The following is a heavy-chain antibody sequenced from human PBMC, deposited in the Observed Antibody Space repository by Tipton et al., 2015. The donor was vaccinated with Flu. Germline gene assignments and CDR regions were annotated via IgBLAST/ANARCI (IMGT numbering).Heavy chain of an antibody. CDR1: GYTFINYG. CDR3: ARDIGSGWGFDS. Sequence: VQLVQSGAEVKKPGASVKVSCKASGYTFINYGIGWVRQAPGQGLEWMGWISAYNGATNYAQNLQGRLTMTTDTSTSTAYMELRSLRSDDTAVFYCARDIGSGWGFDSWGQGTLVTVSS. J-gene: IGHJ4*02. CDR2: ISAYNGAT. V-gene: IGHV1-18*01. D-gene: IGHD6-19*01.